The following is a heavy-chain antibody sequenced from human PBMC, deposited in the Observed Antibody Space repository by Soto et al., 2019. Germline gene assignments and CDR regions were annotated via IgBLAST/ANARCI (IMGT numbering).Heavy chain of an antibody. Sequence: GGSLRLSCAACGFTFSSYWMHGVRQAPGKGLVWVSRINSDGSSTSYADSVKGRFTISRDNAKNTLYLQMNSLRAEDTAVYYCAGASHYYDSSGYPTYYYGMDVWGQGTTVTVSS. CDR3: AGASHYYDSSGYPTYYYGMDV. J-gene: IGHJ6*02. CDR2: INSDGSST. D-gene: IGHD3-22*01. CDR1: GFTFSSYW. V-gene: IGHV3-74*01.